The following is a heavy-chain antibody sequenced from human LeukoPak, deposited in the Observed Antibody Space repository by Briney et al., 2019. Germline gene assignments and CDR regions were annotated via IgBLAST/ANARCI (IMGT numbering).Heavy chain of an antibody. CDR3: ASSFSVTTPFFDY. CDR1: GFTFSSYA. V-gene: IGHV3-48*03. D-gene: IGHD4-17*01. J-gene: IGHJ4*02. CDR2: ISSSGSTI. Sequence: GGSLRLSCAASGFTFSSYAMSWVRQAPGKGLEWVSYISSSGSTIYYADSVKGRFTISRDNAKNSLYLQMNSLRAEDTAVYYCASSFSVTTPFFDYWGQGTLVTVSS.